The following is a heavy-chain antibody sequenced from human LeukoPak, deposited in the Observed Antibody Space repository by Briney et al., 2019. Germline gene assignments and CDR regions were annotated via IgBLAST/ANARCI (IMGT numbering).Heavy chain of an antibody. CDR1: GGSISSYY. D-gene: IGHD1-1*01. V-gene: IGHV4-59*01. J-gene: IGHJ4*02. CDR2: IYYSGST. Sequence: PSETLSLTCTVSGGSISSYYWSWIRQPPGKGLEWIGYIYYSGSTNYNPSLKSRVTISVDTSKNQFSLKLSSETAADTAVYYCARARTHYFDYWGQGTLVTVSS. CDR3: ARARTHYFDY.